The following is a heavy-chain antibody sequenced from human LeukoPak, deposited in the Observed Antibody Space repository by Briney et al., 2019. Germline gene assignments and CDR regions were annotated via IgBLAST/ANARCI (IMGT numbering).Heavy chain of an antibody. CDR3: ARGNYSGYDYWFGYYYYYMDV. Sequence: PGGSLRLSCAASGFTFSSYSMNWVRQAPGKGLEWVSYISSRSATIYYADSVKGRFTISRHNCTNTLYLQMNSRRAEDTAVYYCARGNYSGYDYWFGYYYYYMDVWGKGTTVTISS. CDR2: ISSRSATI. V-gene: IGHV3-48*04. CDR1: GFTFSSYS. D-gene: IGHD5-12*01. J-gene: IGHJ6*03.